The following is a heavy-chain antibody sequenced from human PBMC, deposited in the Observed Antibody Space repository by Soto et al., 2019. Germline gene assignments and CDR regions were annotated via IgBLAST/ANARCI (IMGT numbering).Heavy chain of an antibody. CDR2: INPSGGST. V-gene: IGHV1-46*01. Sequence: ASVKVSCKASGYTFTSYYMHWVRQAPGQGLEWMGIINPSGGSTSYAQKFQGRVTMTRDTSTSTAYMELRSLRSDDTAVYYCARRPPVITYYYDSSGYLDYWGQGTLVTVSS. J-gene: IGHJ4*02. D-gene: IGHD3-22*01. CDR1: GYTFTSYY. CDR3: ARRPPVITYYYDSSGYLDY.